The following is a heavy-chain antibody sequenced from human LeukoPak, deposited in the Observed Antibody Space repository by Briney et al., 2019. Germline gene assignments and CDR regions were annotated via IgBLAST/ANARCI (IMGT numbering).Heavy chain of an antibody. CDR3: ASTIRYGDYPPPDY. V-gene: IGHV4-34*01. Sequence: GSLRLSCAASGFTFSSYAMSWVRQPPGKGLEWIGEINHSGSTNYNPSLKSRVTISVDTSKNQFSLKLSSVTAADTAVYYCASTIRYGDYPPPDYWGQGTLVTVSS. J-gene: IGHJ4*02. CDR2: INHSGST. CDR1: GFTFSSYA. D-gene: IGHD4-17*01.